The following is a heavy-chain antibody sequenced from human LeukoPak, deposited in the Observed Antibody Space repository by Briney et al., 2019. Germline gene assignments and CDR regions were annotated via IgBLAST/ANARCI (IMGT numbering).Heavy chain of an antibody. CDR3: AIPGYSYGPPHRFYFDY. D-gene: IGHD5-18*01. CDR2: IIPIFGTA. V-gene: IGHV1-69*05. CDR1: GSTFTGAY. J-gene: IGHJ4*02. Sequence: SVKVSCKASGSTFTGAYMHWVRQAPGQGLEWMGGIIPIFGTANYAQKFQGRVTITTDESTSTAYMELSSLRSEDTAVYYCAIPGYSYGPPHRFYFDYWGQGTLVTVSS.